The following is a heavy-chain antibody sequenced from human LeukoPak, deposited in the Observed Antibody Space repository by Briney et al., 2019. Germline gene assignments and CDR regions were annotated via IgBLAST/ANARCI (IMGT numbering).Heavy chain of an antibody. D-gene: IGHD1-26*01. CDR3: ARGLSGSHFDY. CDR1: GGSFSGYY. CDR2: INHSGST. J-gene: IGHJ4*02. V-gene: IGHV4-34*01. Sequence: PSETLSLTCAVYGGSFSGYYWSWIRQPPGKGLEWIGEINHSGSTNYNPSLKSRVTISVDTSKNQFSLKLSSVTAADTAVYYCARGLSGSHFDYWGQGTLVTVSS.